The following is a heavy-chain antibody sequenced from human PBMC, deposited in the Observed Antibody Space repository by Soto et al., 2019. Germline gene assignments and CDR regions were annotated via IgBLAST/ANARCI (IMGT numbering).Heavy chain of an antibody. Sequence: GGSLRLSCVVSGFTFSNYAMSWVRQAPGKGLECVSVISGSGGSTYYADSVKGRFTVSRENSKNTLYLQMNSLRAEDTALYYCTKDGQPSKYYYESSGYYRHDNWGQGTLVTVSS. CDR3: TKDGQPSKYYYESSGYYRHDN. CDR1: GFTFSNYA. D-gene: IGHD3-22*01. V-gene: IGHV3-23*01. J-gene: IGHJ4*02. CDR2: ISGSGGST.